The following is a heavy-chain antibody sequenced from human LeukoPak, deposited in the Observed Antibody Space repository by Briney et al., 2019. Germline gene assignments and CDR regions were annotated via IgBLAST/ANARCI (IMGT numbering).Heavy chain of an antibody. Sequence: PGGSLRLSCAASGFTFSSYSMNWVRQAPGKGLEWVSSISSSSSYIYYADSVKGRFTISRDNAKNSLYLQMNSLRAEDTAVCYCARTFIVVVPAERDWGQGTLVTVSS. CDR2: ISSSSSYI. J-gene: IGHJ4*02. V-gene: IGHV3-21*01. CDR3: ARTFIVVVPAERD. CDR1: GFTFSSYS. D-gene: IGHD2-2*01.